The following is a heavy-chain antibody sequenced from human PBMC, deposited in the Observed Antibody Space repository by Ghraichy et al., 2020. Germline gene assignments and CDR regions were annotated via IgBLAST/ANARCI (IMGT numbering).Heavy chain of an antibody. CDR2: INPSGGST. Sequence: ASVKVSCKASGYTFTSYYMHWVRQAPGQGLEWMGIINPSGGSTSYAQKFQGRVTMTRDTSTSTVYMELSSLRSEDTAVYYCARDLFLVANDSSGYSNYWGQGTLVTVSS. J-gene: IGHJ4*02. V-gene: IGHV1-46*01. D-gene: IGHD3-22*01. CDR3: ARDLFLVANDSSGYSNY. CDR1: GYTFTSYY.